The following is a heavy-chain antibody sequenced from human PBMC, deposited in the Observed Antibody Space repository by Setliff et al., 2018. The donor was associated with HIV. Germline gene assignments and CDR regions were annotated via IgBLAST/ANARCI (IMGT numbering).Heavy chain of an antibody. V-gene: IGHV4-4*02. Sequence: SETLSLTCAVSGGSISSSDWWSWVRQPPGKGLEWIGEINHSGSTNYNPSLKSRATISVDMSKNQFSLKLSSVTAADTAVYYCAGGPGYCSGGTCYPGGWFDPWGQGTLVTVS. J-gene: IGHJ5*02. CDR3: AGGPGYCSGGTCYPGGWFDP. D-gene: IGHD2-15*01. CDR1: GGSISSSDW. CDR2: INHSGST.